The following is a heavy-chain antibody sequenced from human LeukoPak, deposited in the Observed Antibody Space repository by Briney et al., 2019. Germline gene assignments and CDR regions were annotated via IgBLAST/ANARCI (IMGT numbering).Heavy chain of an antibody. CDR3: ARAEDPLFDY. J-gene: IGHJ4*02. V-gene: IGHV3-74*01. CDR1: GFTFSSYW. Sequence: PGGPLRLSCAASGFTFSSYWMHWVRQAPGKGLVWVSRISSDGSSTTYADSVKGRFTISRDNAKYTLYLQMNSLRAEDTAVYYCARAEDPLFDYWGQGTLVTVSS. CDR2: ISSDGSST.